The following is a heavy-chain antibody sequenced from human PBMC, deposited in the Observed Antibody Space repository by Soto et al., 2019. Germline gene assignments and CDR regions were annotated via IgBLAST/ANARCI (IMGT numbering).Heavy chain of an antibody. CDR1: SGSISSADYY. V-gene: IGHV4-30-4*01. J-gene: IGHJ5*02. CDR2: IYYTGSA. D-gene: IGHD1-26*01. Sequence: SETLSLTCTVSSGSISSADYYWSWIRQPPGKGLEWIGYIYYTGSAYYKPSLKSRVTMSVDTSKNQFSLKVTSVTAADTAVYYCASGGSSNWFDPWGQGTLVTVS. CDR3: ASGGSSNWFDP.